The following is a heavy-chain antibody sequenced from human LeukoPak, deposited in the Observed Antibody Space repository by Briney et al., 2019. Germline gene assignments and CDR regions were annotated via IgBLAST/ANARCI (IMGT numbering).Heavy chain of an antibody. D-gene: IGHD6-19*01. CDR2: IYTSGST. CDR3: ARDSVEQWLVLYY. J-gene: IGHJ4*02. CDR1: GGSISSYC. V-gene: IGHV4-4*07. Sequence: SETLSLTCTVSGGSISSYCWSWIRQPAGKGLEWIGRIYTSGSTNYNPSLKSRVTMSVDTSKNQFSLKLSSVTAADTAVYYCARDSVEQWLVLYYWDQGTLVTVSS.